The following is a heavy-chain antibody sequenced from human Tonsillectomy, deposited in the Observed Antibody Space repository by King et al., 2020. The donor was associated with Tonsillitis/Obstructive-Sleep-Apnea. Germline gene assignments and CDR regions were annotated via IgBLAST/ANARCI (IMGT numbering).Heavy chain of an antibody. CDR3: ARDGHCSSTSCYTYYYYMDV. V-gene: IGHV3-21*01. J-gene: IGHJ6*03. D-gene: IGHD2-2*02. CDR1: GFTFSSYS. CDR2: ISSSSSYI. Sequence: VQLVESGGGPVKPGGSLRLSCAASGFTFSSYSMNWVRQAPGKGLEWVSSISSSSSYIYYADSVKGRFTISRDNAKNSLYLQMNSLRAEDTAVYYCARDGHCSSTSCYTYYYYMDVWGKGTTVTVSS.